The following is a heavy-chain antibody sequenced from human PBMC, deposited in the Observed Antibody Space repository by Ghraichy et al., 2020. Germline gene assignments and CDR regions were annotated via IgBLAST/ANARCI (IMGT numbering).Heavy chain of an antibody. CDR2: IYYSGST. J-gene: IGHJ5*02. Sequence: SETLSLTCTVSGGSISSYYWSWIRQPPGKGLEWIGYIYYSGSTNYNPSHKSRVTISVDTSKNQFSLKLSSVTAADTAVYYCARHWPGIAVAGNWFDPWGQGTLVTVSS. CDR1: GGSISSYY. D-gene: IGHD6-19*01. CDR3: ARHWPGIAVAGNWFDP. V-gene: IGHV4-59*08.